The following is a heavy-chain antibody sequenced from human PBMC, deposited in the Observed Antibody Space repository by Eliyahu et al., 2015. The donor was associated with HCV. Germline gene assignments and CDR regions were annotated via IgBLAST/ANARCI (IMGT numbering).Heavy chain of an antibody. J-gene: IGHJ6*02. CDR3: ARVRDYGDYHYGMDV. CDR1: GFTFXSHW. Sequence: EVQLVESGGGLVQPGGSLRXSCAXSGFTFXSHWMNWVRQAPGKGLXWVSRXNTDGSSTNYADSVKGRFTISRDNAKNTLFLQMNSLRAEDTAVYYCARVRDYGDYHYGMDVWGQGTTVTVSS. V-gene: IGHV3-74*01. CDR2: XNTDGSST. D-gene: IGHD4-17*01.